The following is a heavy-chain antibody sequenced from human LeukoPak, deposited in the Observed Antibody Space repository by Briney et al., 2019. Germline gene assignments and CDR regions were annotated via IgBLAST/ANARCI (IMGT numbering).Heavy chain of an antibody. D-gene: IGHD2-21*02. J-gene: IGHJ4*02. Sequence: GGSLRLSCAASGFTVSSNYMSWVRQAPGKGLEWVSVIYSGGSTYYADSVKGRFTISRDNSKNTLYLQMNSLRAEDTAVYYCARELAYCGGDCPYFDYWGQGTLVTVSS. CDR2: IYSGGST. CDR1: GFTVSSNY. V-gene: IGHV3-66*02. CDR3: ARELAYCGGDCPYFDY.